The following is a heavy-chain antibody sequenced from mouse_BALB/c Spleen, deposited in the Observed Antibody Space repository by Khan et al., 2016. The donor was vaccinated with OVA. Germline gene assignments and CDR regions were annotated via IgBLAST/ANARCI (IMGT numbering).Heavy chain of an antibody. CDR2: IYPGGGYT. CDR1: GYTFINYW. Sequence: QVQLQQSGADLVRPGTSVKMSCKAAGYTFINYWIGWVKQRPGHGLEWIGDIYPGGGYTKYNEKFKGKAALTADTSSSTVYMQLSSLTSEDSANYYCVRGGYDGFAYWGQGTLVTVSA. D-gene: IGHD2-14*01. J-gene: IGHJ3*01. CDR3: VRGGYDGFAY. V-gene: IGHV1-63*02.